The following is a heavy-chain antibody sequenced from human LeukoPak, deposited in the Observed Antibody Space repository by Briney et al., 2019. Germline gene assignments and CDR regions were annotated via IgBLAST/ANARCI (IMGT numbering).Heavy chain of an antibody. Sequence: GGSLRLSCVASGFTFSSYAMSWVRQAPGKGLEWVSGISGSGGSTYYAGSVKGRFTISRDNSKNTLFLQMNSPRAEDTAVYYCAKETYSSGWYPYFDYWGQGTLVTVSS. D-gene: IGHD6-19*01. CDR2: ISGSGGST. CDR1: GFTFSSYA. J-gene: IGHJ4*02. V-gene: IGHV3-23*01. CDR3: AKETYSSGWYPYFDY.